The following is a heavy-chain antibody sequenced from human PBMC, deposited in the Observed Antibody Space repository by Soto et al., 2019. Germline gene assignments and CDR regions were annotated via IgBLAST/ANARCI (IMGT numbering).Heavy chain of an antibody. Sequence: ASVKVSCKASGYTFTGYYMHWVRQAPGQGLEWMGWINPNSGGTNYAQKFQGWVTMTRDTSISTAYMELSRLRSDDTAVYYCARDKSSSWDPEGACDIWGQGTMVTVSS. V-gene: IGHV1-2*04. D-gene: IGHD6-13*01. CDR2: INPNSGGT. CDR3: ARDKSSSWDPEGACDI. CDR1: GYTFTGYY. J-gene: IGHJ3*02.